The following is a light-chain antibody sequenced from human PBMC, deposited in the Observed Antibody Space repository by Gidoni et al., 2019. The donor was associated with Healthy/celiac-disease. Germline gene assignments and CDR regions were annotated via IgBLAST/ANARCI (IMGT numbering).Light chain of an antibody. CDR2: AAY. V-gene: IGKV1-39*01. CDR3: QQSYSTPWT. J-gene: IGKJ1*01. Sequence: DIQMTQSPSSLSASVGDRVTITCRASQIISSYLNWYQQKPGKAPKLLIYAAYSLQSGVPLRISGSGSRTDFTLTISSLQPEDFATYYYQQSYSTPWTFGQGTKVEIK. CDR1: QIISSY.